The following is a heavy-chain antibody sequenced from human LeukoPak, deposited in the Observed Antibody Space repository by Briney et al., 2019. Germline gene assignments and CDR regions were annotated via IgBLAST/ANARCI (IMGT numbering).Heavy chain of an antibody. J-gene: IGHJ6*03. Sequence: GGSLRLSCAASGFTFSSYAMSWVRQAPGKGLEWVSAISGSGGSTYYADSVKGRFTISRDNSKNTLYLQMNSLRAEDTAVYYCAKDYYRARSAYYYYYMDVWGKGTTVTVSS. CDR3: AKDYYRARSAYYYYYMDV. CDR2: ISGSGGST. D-gene: IGHD3-16*02. V-gene: IGHV3-23*01. CDR1: GFTFSSYA.